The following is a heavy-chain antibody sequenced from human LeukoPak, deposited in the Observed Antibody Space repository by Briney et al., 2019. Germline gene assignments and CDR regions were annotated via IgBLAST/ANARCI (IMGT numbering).Heavy chain of an antibody. V-gene: IGHV4-59*01. Sequence: SETLSLTCAVSGGSISSYYWSWIRQPPGKGLEWIGYRHYSGSFNYSPSLKSRAIISLDTSKNQFSLRLSSVTAADTAVYYCARFDYGDSAGRAGPLNFWGQGTLVTVSS. D-gene: IGHD4-17*01. CDR1: GGSISSYY. J-gene: IGHJ4*02. CDR3: ARFDYGDSAGRAGPLNF. CDR2: RHYSGSF.